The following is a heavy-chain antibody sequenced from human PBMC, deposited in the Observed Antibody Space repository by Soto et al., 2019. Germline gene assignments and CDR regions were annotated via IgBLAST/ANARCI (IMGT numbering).Heavy chain of an antibody. CDR2: IIPIFGTA. CDR1: GGTFSSYA. CDR3: ARGRIIAAAGPYYFDY. Sequence: SVKVSCKASGGTFSSYAISWVRQAPGQGLEWMGGIIPIFGTANYAQKFQGRVTITADESTSTAYMELSNLRSEDTAVYYCARGRIIAAAGPYYFDYWGQGTLVTVSS. J-gene: IGHJ4*02. D-gene: IGHD6-13*01. V-gene: IGHV1-69*13.